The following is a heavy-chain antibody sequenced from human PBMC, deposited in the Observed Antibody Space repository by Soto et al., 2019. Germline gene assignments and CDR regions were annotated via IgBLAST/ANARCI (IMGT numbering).Heavy chain of an antibody. V-gene: IGHV4-59*01. CDR2: IYYSGST. CDR1: GGSISSYY. Sequence: SETLSLTCTVSGGSISSYYWSWIRQPPGKGLEWIGYIYYSGSTNYNPSLKSRVTISVDTSKNQFSLKLSSVTAADTAVYYCARVLGSPHINNFDYWGQGTLVTVSS. J-gene: IGHJ4*02. CDR3: ARVLGSPHINNFDY. D-gene: IGHD1-20*01.